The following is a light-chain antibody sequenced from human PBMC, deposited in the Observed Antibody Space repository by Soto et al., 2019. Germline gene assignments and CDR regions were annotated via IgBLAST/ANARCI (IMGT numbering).Light chain of an antibody. CDR2: GAS. Sequence: EIVLTQSPGTLSLSPGERGTLSCRASQSGSSSYLAWYQQKPGQAPRLLIYGASSRATGIPDRFSGSGSGTDFTLTISRLEPEDFAVYYCQQGFTFGQGTKLEIK. J-gene: IGKJ2*01. CDR1: QSGSSSY. CDR3: QQGFT. V-gene: IGKV3-20*01.